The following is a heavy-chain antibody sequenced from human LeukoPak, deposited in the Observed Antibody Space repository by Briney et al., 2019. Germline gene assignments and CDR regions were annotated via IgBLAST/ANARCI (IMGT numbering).Heavy chain of an antibody. CDR2: IYYSGST. J-gene: IGHJ4*02. CDR1: GGSNSCYY. CDR3: ASNPKYSSSWYSFDY. D-gene: IGHD6-13*01. Sequence: SETLSLTCTCSGGSNSCYYWRWMRQPPGKGLEWIGYIYYSGSTNYNPSLKSRVTISVDTSKNQFSLKLSSVTAADTAVYYCASNPKYSSSWYSFDYWGQGTLVTVSS. V-gene: IGHV4-59*08.